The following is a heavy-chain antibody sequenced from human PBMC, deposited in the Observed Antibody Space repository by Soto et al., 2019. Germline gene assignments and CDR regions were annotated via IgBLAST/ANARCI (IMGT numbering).Heavy chain of an antibody. Sequence: ASVKVSCKASGYTFTGYYMHWVRQAPGQGLEWMGWINPNSGGTNYAQKFQGWVTMTRDTSISTAYMELSRLRSDDTAVYYCARELRSGSYYGDAFDIWGQGTTVTVSS. CDR2: INPNSGGT. CDR3: ARELRSGSYYGDAFDI. J-gene: IGHJ3*02. CDR1: GYTFTGYY. V-gene: IGHV1-2*04. D-gene: IGHD1-26*01.